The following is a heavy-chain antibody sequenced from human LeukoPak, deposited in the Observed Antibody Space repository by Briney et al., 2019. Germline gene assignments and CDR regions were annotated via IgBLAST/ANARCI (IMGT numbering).Heavy chain of an antibody. CDR3: ARDGGRYSGWFDP. CDR2: IWYDGSNK. CDR1: GFTFSSYG. Sequence: PGGSLRLSCAASGFTFSSYGMHWVRQAPGEGLEWVAVIWYDGSNKYYADSVKSGFTISRDNSKNTLYLQMNSLRAEDTAVYYCARDGGRYSGWFDPWGQGTLATVSS. V-gene: IGHV3-33*08. D-gene: IGHD2-15*01. J-gene: IGHJ5*02.